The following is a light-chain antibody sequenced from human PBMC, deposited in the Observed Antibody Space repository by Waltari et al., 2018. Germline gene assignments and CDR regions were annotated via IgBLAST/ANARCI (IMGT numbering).Light chain of an antibody. CDR3: QESSSVSSIT. CDR1: QNLIDH. Sequence: DVQMTQSPSSLSASIVDTVSITCLASQNLIDHVNWYQQKPGIAPNLLISAASSLRSGVSSRFRGSGSGTEFTLTISNLRPEDYATYYCQESSSVSSITFGQGTRL. CDR2: AAS. V-gene: IGKV1-39*01. J-gene: IGKJ5*01.